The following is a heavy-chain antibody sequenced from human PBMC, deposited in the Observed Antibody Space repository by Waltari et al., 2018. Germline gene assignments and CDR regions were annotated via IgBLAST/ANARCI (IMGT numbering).Heavy chain of an antibody. CDR1: GGSFSGYY. J-gene: IGHJ3*02. CDR3: ARHGAMVVTDAFDI. D-gene: IGHD2-15*01. Sequence: QVQLQQWGAGLLKPSETLSLTCAVYGGSFSGYYWSWIRQPPGKGLEWIGEINHSGSTNYNPSLKSRVTISVDTSKNQFSLKLSSVTAADTAVYYCARHGAMVVTDAFDIWGQGTMVTVSS. V-gene: IGHV4-34*01. CDR2: INHSGST.